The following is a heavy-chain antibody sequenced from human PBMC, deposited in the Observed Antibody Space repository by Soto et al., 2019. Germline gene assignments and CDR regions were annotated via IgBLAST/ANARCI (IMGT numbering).Heavy chain of an antibody. V-gene: IGHV1-58*01. D-gene: IGHD3-22*01. Sequence: SVKVSCKASGFTFTSSAVQWVRQARGQRLEWIGWIVVGSGNTNYAQKFQERVTITRDMSTSTAYMELRSLRSEDTAVYYCAAAANYYDSSGYFPDAFDIWGQGTMVTVSS. CDR2: IVVGSGNT. J-gene: IGHJ3*02. CDR3: AAAANYYDSSGYFPDAFDI. CDR1: GFTFTSSA.